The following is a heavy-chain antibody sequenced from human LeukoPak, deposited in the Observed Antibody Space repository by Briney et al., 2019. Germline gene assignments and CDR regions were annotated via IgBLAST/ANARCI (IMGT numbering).Heavy chain of an antibody. V-gene: IGHV4-39*02. D-gene: IGHD3-3*01. Sequence: SETLSLACIVSGGSTSGGNYYWGWIRRPPGKGLEWIGGISSSGNTYYNPSLKSRITISIDTSKNHFSLKLSSVTAADTAVYYCARLGAGPTYYDFWSGYSSFYFDYWGQGTLVTVSS. CDR3: ARLGAGPTYYDFWSGYSSFYFDY. J-gene: IGHJ4*02. CDR2: ISSSGNT. CDR1: GGSTSGGNYY.